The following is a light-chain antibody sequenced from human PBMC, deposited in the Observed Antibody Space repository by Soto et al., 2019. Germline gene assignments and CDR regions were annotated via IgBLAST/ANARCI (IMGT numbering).Light chain of an antibody. CDR2: NTN. CDR1: SGSVSTNYY. CDR3: VLYLGSGIGV. Sequence: QTVVTQEPSFSVSPGWTVTLTCGLSSGSVSTNYYPSWYQQTPGQAPRTLIYNTNTRSSGVPDRFSGSILGNKAALTITGAKADDESDYYCVLYLGSGIGVFGGGTKLTVL. V-gene: IGLV8-61*01. J-gene: IGLJ3*02.